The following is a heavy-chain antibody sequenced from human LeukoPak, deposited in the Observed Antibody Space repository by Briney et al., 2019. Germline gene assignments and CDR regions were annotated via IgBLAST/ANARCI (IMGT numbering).Heavy chain of an antibody. D-gene: IGHD3-10*01. Sequence: EASVKVSFKASGYTFTGYYMHWVRQAPGQGLEWMGWINPNSGGTNYAQKFQGRVTMTRDTSISTAYMELNRLRSDDTAVYYCARDRDYGSGIFDYWGQGTLVTVSS. V-gene: IGHV1-2*02. CDR2: INPNSGGT. CDR3: ARDRDYGSGIFDY. J-gene: IGHJ4*02. CDR1: GYTFTGYY.